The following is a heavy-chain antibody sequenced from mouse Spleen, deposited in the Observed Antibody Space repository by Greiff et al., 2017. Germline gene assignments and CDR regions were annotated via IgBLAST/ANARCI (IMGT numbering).Heavy chain of an antibody. Sequence: EVKVVESEGGLVQPGSSMKLSCTASGFTFSDYYMAWVRQVPEKGLEWVANINYDGSSTYYLDSLKSRFIISRDNAKNILYLQMSSLKSEDTATYYCARSYSYYSYVYAMDYWGQGTSVTVSS. V-gene: IGHV5-16*01. CDR3: ARSYSYYSYVYAMDY. CDR1: GFTFSDYY. CDR2: INYDGSST. D-gene: IGHD2-12*01. J-gene: IGHJ4*01.